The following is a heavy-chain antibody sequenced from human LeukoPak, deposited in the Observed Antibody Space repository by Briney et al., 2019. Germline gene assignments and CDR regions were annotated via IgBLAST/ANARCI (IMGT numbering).Heavy chain of an antibody. Sequence: GGSVRVSCMASGYTFTSYDINGVRQAPGQGREWLGRMNPNSGNARYAQTLRSRVTMTRNTTISTAYMELSSLRSEDTAVYYCARGRRGDDYVDYWGQGTLVTVSS. CDR2: MNPNSGNA. CDR3: ARGRRGDDYVDY. CDR1: GYTFTSYD. V-gene: IGHV1-8*01. D-gene: IGHD5-12*01. J-gene: IGHJ4*02.